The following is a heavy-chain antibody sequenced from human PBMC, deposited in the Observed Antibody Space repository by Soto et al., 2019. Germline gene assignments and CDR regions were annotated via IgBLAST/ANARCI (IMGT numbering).Heavy chain of an antibody. V-gene: IGHV4-59*08. J-gene: IGHJ5*02. CDR3: ARRQNYYGSYWFDP. Sequence: SETLSLTCTVSGGSINSYYWSWIRQSPGKGLEWIGHIYYSGNTNYNPSLMSRVTILVDTSKNQFSLKLTSVTAADTAVYFCARRQNYYGSYWFDPWGQGTLVTVSS. CDR1: GGSINSYY. D-gene: IGHD3-10*01. CDR2: IYYSGNT.